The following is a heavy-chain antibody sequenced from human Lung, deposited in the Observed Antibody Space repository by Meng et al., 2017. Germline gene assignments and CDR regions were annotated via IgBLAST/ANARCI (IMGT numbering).Heavy chain of an antibody. CDR2: INHSGST. D-gene: IGHD4-11*01. J-gene: IGHJ4*02. Sequence: HVRLSKWGAGLLKPSETLSLTCVVAGGSFSVYYWSWSRQPPRKGLEWIGEINHSGSTNYNPSLESRATISVDTSQNNLSLKLSSVTAADSAVYYCARGPTTMAHDFDYWGQGTLVTVSS. CDR3: ARGPTTMAHDFDY. V-gene: IGHV4-34*01. CDR1: GGSFSVYY.